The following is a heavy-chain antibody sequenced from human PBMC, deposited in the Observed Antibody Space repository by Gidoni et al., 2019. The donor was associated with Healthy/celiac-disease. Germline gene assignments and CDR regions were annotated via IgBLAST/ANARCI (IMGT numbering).Heavy chain of an antibody. J-gene: IGHJ3*02. Sequence: EVQLVEAGGGWVQPGRSLRLSWAASGFTLDDYAMHWVRQAPGKGLEWVSGISWNSGSIGYADSVKGRFTISRDNAKNSLYLQMNSLRAEDTALYYCAKDFAAVAGGAFDIWGQGTMVTVSS. CDR3: AKDFAAVAGGAFDI. V-gene: IGHV3-9*01. CDR1: GFTLDDYA. D-gene: IGHD6-19*01. CDR2: ISWNSGSI.